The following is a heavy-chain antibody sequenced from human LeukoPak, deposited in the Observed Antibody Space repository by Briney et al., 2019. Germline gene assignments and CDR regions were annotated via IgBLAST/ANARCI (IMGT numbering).Heavy chain of an antibody. CDR1: GFTFSSYW. V-gene: IGHV3-74*01. D-gene: IGHD1-26*01. J-gene: IGHJ4*02. CDR2: INSDGSST. Sequence: GGSLRLSCAASGFTFSSYWMHWVRQAPGKGLVWVSRINSDGSSTSYADSVKGRFIISRDNAKNTLYLQMNSLRAEDTAVYYCARDFLSGSCDYWGQGTLVTVSS. CDR3: ARDFLSGSCDY.